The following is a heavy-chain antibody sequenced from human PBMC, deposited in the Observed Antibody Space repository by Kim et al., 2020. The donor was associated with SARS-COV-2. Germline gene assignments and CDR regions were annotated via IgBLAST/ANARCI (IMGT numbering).Heavy chain of an antibody. V-gene: IGHV3-15*01. D-gene: IGHD3-16*01. J-gene: IGHJ4*02. CDR2: TT. CDR3: TTDRGARGNF. Sequence: TTDYAAPVRGRFTISRDDSKNTLYLQMNSLRTEDTAVYYCTTDRGARGNFWGQGTLVTVSS.